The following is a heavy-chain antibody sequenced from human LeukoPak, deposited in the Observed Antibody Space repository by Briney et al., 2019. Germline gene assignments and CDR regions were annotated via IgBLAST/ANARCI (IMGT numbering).Heavy chain of an antibody. CDR1: GGSISSGGYY. J-gene: IGHJ6*02. CDR3: ARGGDYDFWSGYYTNYYGMDV. CDR2: IYYSGST. D-gene: IGHD3-3*01. Sequence: SETLSLTCTVSGGSISSGGYYWSWIRQHPGKGLEWIGYIYYSGSTYYNPSLKSRVTISVDTSKNQFSLKLSSVTAADTAVYYCARGGDYDFWSGYYTNYYGMDVWGQGTTVTVSS. V-gene: IGHV4-61*08.